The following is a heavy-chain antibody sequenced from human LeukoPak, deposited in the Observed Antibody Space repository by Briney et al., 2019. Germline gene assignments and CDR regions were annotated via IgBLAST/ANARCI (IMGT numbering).Heavy chain of an antibody. CDR1: GITFSSYA. CDR2: ISSTGGTT. V-gene: IGHV3-23*01. CDR3: AKNGDRGAYCTGGTCYPYFYYYMDV. J-gene: IGHJ6*03. D-gene: IGHD2-15*01. Sequence: GGSLRLSCAASGITFSSYAMSWVRQAPGEGLEWVSSISSTGGTTYYADSVKGRFTISRDNSKNTLYLQMNSLRAEDTAIYYCAKNGDRGAYCTGGTCYPYFYYYMDVWGKGTTVTVSS.